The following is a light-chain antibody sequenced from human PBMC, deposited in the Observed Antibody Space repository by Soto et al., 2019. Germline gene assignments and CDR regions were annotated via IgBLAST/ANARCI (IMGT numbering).Light chain of an antibody. J-gene: IGKJ5*01. CDR2: GAS. Sequence: EIVMTQSPATLSVSPGERATLSCRASQSVSGNLAWYQQKPGQAPRLLIYGASTRATGIPARFSGSGSGTEFTLPISSLQSEDFAVYYCLQYNNWPPITFGQGKRLEIK. V-gene: IGKV3-15*01. CDR3: LQYNNWPPIT. CDR1: QSVSGN.